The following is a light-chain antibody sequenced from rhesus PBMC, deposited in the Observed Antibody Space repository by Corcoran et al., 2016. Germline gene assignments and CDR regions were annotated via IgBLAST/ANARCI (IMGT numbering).Light chain of an antibody. CDR1: QDINGF. Sequence: DIQMTQSPSSLSADVGDRVTITCRASQDINGFLAWYQQKQRKAQKALIYSASKLKSGVPPRFRGSGSGTECALTISSLQPEDFATYYCQQYHRVPYSFGQVTKVEIK. CDR2: SAS. J-gene: IGKJ2*01. CDR3: QQYHRVPYS. V-gene: IGKV1-37*01.